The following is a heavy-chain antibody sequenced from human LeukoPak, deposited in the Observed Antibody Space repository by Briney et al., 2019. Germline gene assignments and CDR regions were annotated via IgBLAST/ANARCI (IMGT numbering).Heavy chain of an antibody. J-gene: IGHJ4*02. CDR2: ISAYNGNT. D-gene: IGHD2-8*01. CDR3: ARIADCTNGVCSGIFGFDY. V-gene: IGHV1-18*01. CDR1: GYTFTSYG. Sequence: GASVKVSCKASGYTFTSYGTSWVRQAPGQGLEWMGWISAYNGNTNYAQKLQGRVTMTTDTSTSTAYMELRSLRSDDTAVYYCARIADCTNGVCSGIFGFDYWGQGTLVTVSS.